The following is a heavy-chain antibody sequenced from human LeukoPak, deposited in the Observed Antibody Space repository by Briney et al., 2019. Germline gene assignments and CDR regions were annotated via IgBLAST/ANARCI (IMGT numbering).Heavy chain of an antibody. V-gene: IGHV4-4*09. D-gene: IGHD6-6*01. CDR2: NYTSGGT. CDR1: GDSISSYY. CDR3: ARLTRLSTSPDRYYLDY. J-gene: IGHJ4*02. Sequence: KPSETLSLTCTVSGDSISSYYWSWLRQPPGKGLEWVGYNYTSGGTNYSPSREGRVTISIDTSKNQFSLKLSSVTAADSAVYYCARLTRLSTSPDRYYLDYWGQGTLVTVSS.